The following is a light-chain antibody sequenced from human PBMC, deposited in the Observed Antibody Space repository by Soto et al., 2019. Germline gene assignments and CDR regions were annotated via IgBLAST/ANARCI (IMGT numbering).Light chain of an antibody. J-gene: IGKJ4*01. CDR3: QQRSNWPPLT. CDR2: DAS. V-gene: IGKV1-5*01. CDR1: QSIRNW. Sequence: DIKMTQSPSTLSASVGDRVTITCRASQSIRNWLAWYQQKPGKVPKLLIYDASSLASGVPSRFSGSGSGTEFTLTISSLEPEDFALYYCQQRSNWPPLTFGGGTKVDIK.